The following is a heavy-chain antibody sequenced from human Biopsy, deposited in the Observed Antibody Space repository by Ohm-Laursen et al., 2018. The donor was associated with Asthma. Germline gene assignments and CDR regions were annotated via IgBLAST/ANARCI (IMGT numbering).Heavy chain of an antibody. J-gene: IGHJ4*02. Sequence: ESLKISCKASGYTFSDSWIGWVRQMPGKGLEWMGIIFAANSETKYSPSFQGQVTISVDMSISTAFLQWSSLKASDTAMYYCARFIDGTFFVDYWGQGTLVTVSP. CDR1: GYTFSDSW. CDR2: IFAANSET. V-gene: IGHV5-51*01. CDR3: ARFIDGTFFVDY. D-gene: IGHD1-7*01.